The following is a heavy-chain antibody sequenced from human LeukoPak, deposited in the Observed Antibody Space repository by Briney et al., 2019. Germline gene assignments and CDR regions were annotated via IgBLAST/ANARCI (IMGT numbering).Heavy chain of an antibody. D-gene: IGHD6-13*01. CDR2: IISSSIYI. Sequence: GGSLRLSCAASGFTFSSYSMNGGREAPGKGLEWVSSIISSSIYIYYADSVRGRLTLSRDNDKNSLYLQMNSLRAEDTAVYYCASLDSSSWFMYDYWGQGTLVTVSS. V-gene: IGHV3-21*01. J-gene: IGHJ4*02. CDR3: ASLDSSSWFMYDY. CDR1: GFTFSSYS.